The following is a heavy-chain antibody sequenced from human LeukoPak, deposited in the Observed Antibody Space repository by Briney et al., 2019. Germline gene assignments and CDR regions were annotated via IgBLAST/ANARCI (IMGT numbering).Heavy chain of an antibody. CDR2: IWYEERTK. J-gene: IGHJ4*02. V-gene: IGHV3-33*06. Sequence: GGSLRLSCTASGFTFSSYGMHWVRQAPGNGLEWVATIWYEERTKYYIDFVKGRFTISRDNSKNTFYLQMNSLRVDDTAIYYCAKEGIYLKSSLEDWGQGTLVTVSS. CDR1: GFTFSSYG. D-gene: IGHD5-12*01. CDR3: AKEGIYLKSSLED.